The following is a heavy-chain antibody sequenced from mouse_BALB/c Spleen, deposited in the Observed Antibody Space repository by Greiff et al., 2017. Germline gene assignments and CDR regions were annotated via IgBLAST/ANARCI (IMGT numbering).Heavy chain of an antibody. D-gene: IGHD1-1*02. CDR3: AMGGNYRYFDV. J-gene: IGHJ1*01. CDR2: ISYSGST. Sequence: ESGPGLVKPSQSLSLTCTVTGYSITSDYAWNWIRQFPGNKLEWMGYISYSGSTSYNPSLKSRISITRDTSKNQFFLQLNSVTTEDTATYYCAMGGNYRYFDVWGAGTTVTVSS. V-gene: IGHV3-2*02. CDR1: GYSITSDYA.